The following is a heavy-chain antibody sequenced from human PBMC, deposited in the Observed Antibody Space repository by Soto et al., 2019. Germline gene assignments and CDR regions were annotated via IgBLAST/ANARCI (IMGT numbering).Heavy chain of an antibody. J-gene: IGHJ4*02. CDR1: GFTFSNYA. D-gene: IGHD1-26*01. Sequence: GGTLRLSCAGSGFTFSNYAMSWVRQAPGKGLACXSAIXXXGXSXXXAXXXXGRFTIPRDNSKNTLYLQMNSLRAEDTALYYCAKVPVGATGRFDYWGQGTLVTVSS. CDR2: IXXXGXSX. V-gene: IGHV3-23*01. CDR3: AKVPVGATGRFDY.